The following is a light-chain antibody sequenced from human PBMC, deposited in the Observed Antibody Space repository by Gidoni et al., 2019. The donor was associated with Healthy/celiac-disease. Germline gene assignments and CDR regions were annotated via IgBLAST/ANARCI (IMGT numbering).Light chain of an antibody. CDR2: SNN. Sequence: QSVMTQPHSASGTPGQRVTISFSGSSYTIGSNTVNWYQQLPGTAPKLLIYSNNQRPSGVPDRLSGSKSGTSASLAISGLQSEDEADYYCAAWDDSLNGVVFGGGTKLTVL. V-gene: IGLV1-44*01. CDR3: AAWDDSLNGVV. CDR1: SYTIGSNT. J-gene: IGLJ2*01.